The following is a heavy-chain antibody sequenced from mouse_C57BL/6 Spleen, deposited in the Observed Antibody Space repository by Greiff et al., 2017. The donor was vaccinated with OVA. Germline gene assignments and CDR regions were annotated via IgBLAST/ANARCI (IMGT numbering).Heavy chain of an antibody. CDR2: IYPGDGDT. J-gene: IGHJ4*01. D-gene: IGHD2-10*02. Sequence: QVQLQQSGAELVKPGASVKISCKASGYAFSSYWMNWVKQRPGTGLEWIGQIYPGDGDTNYNGKFKGKATLTADKSSSTAYMQLSSLTSEDSAVYFCRYGNYGYAMDYWGQGTSVTVSS. CDR1: GYAFSSYW. V-gene: IGHV1-80*01. CDR3: RYGNYGYAMDY.